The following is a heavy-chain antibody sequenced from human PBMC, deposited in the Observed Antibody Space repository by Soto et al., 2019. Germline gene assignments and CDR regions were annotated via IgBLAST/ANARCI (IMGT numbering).Heavy chain of an antibody. J-gene: IGHJ4*02. V-gene: IGHV3-21*01. Sequence: GGSLRLSCAASGFTFSSYSMNWVRQAPGKGLEWVSSISSSSSYMYYADSVKGRFTISRDNAKNSLYLQMNSLRAEDTAVYYCARSLQSHDSSDYWGQGTLVTVSS. CDR3: ARSLQSHDSSDY. D-gene: IGHD3-3*01. CDR2: ISSSSSYM. CDR1: GFTFSSYS.